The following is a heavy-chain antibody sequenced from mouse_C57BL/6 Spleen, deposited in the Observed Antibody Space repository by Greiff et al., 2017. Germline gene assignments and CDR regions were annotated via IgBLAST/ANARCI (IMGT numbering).Heavy chain of an antibody. J-gene: IGHJ2*01. Sequence: EVQLQQSGPELVKPGASVKISCKASGYTFTDYYMNWVKQSHGKSLEWIGDINPNNGGTSYNQKFKGKATLTVDKSSSTAYMELRSLTSEDSAVYYCARRVGSSFSYWGQGTTLTVSS. D-gene: IGHD1-1*01. CDR1: GYTFTDYY. V-gene: IGHV1-26*01. CDR3: ARRVGSSFSY. CDR2: INPNNGGT.